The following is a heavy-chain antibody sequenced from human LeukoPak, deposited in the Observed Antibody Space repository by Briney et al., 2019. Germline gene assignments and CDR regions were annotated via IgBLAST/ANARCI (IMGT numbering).Heavy chain of an antibody. V-gene: IGHV3-33*01. CDR3: AREVSAGGTDYFDY. CDR2: IWSDGTNK. CDR1: GLTFSTYG. Sequence: GRSLRLSCAASGLTFSTYGMHWVRQAPGKGLEWVAVIWSDGTNKYYAGSVKGRFTISRDNSKNTLYLQMNSLRAEDTAVYYCAREVSAGGTDYFDYWGQGTLVTVSS. J-gene: IGHJ4*02. D-gene: IGHD6-13*01.